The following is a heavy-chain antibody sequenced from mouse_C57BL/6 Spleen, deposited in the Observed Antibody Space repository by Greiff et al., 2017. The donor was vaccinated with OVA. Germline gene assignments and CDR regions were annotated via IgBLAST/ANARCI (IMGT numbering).Heavy chain of an antibody. CDR3: TRSGSSFDY. V-gene: IGHV1-15*01. Sequence: QVQLQQSGAELVRPGASVTLSCPASGYTFTDYALHWVKQTPVHGLEWIGAIDPETGGTAYNQKFKGKAILTADKSSSTAYMELRSLTSEDSAVYYCTRSGSSFDYWGQGTTLTVSS. D-gene: IGHD1-1*01. CDR2: IDPETGGT. J-gene: IGHJ2*01. CDR1: GYTFTDYA.